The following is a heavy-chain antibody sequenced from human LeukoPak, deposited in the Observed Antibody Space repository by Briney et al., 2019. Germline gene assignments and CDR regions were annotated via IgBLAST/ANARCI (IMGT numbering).Heavy chain of an antibody. D-gene: IGHD3-22*01. CDR1: GYTFTSYG. Sequence: GASVKVSCKASGYTFTSYGISWVRQAPGQGLEWMGWISAYNGNTNYAQKLQGRVTMTTDTSTSTAYMELRSLRSDDTAVYYCARDDAHYYDSSGYLGFIDYWGQGTLVTVSS. J-gene: IGHJ4*02. CDR2: ISAYNGNT. V-gene: IGHV1-18*01. CDR3: ARDDAHYYDSSGYLGFIDY.